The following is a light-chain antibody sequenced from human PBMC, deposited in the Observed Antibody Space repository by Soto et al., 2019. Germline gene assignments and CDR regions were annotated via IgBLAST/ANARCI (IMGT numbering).Light chain of an antibody. CDR3: QQYNNWPPGT. J-gene: IGKJ1*01. Sequence: EIVMTQSPATLSVSPGERATLSCRASQSVSSNLAWYQQKPGQAPRLLIYGSSTRATGIPARFNGSGSGTEFTLTISSLQSEDFAVYYCQQYNNWPPGTFGQGTKAEIK. V-gene: IGKV3-15*01. CDR1: QSVSSN. CDR2: GSS.